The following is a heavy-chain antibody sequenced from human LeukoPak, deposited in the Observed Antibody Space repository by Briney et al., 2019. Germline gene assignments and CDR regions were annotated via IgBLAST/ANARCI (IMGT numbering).Heavy chain of an antibody. V-gene: IGHV3-48*03. CDR2: ISSSGSTI. Sequence: PGGSLRLSCAASGFTFSSYEMNWVRQAPGKGLEWVSYISSSGSTIYYADSVKGRFTISRDNAKNSLYLQMNSLRAEDTAVYYCARGGGSQTEGLDYWGQGTLVTVSS. J-gene: IGHJ4*02. CDR3: ARGGGSQTEGLDY. D-gene: IGHD1-26*01. CDR1: GFTFSSYE.